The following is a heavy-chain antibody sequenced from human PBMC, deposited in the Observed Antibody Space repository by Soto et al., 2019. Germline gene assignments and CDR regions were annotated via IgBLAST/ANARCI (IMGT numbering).Heavy chain of an antibody. CDR1: GDSIASGDYY. CDR3: ARGVFDAFDI. V-gene: IGHV4-30-4*01. J-gene: IGHJ3*02. Sequence: QVQLQESGPGLVKPSQTLSLTCTVSGDSIASGDYYWTWIRQPPGKGLEWIGYIYYTGTTYHSPSLRSRLSISIDTSKNQFSLKVTSVTAPDTAVYYCARGVFDAFDIWGQGTMVTVSS. CDR2: IYYTGTT. D-gene: IGHD3-10*01.